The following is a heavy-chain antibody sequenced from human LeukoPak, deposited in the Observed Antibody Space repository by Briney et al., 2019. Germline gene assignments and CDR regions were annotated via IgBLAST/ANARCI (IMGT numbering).Heavy chain of an antibody. V-gene: IGHV3-11*04. D-gene: IGHD4-17*01. CDR2: ISSSGSTI. CDR1: GFTFSDYY. CDR3: ARGTITTVTYNWFDP. Sequence: AGSLTLSCAASGFTFSDYYMSWIRQAPGQGLGWVSYISSSGSTIYYADSVKGRFTISSDNAKNPLYLQMNSLRAEDAAVYCCARGTITTVTYNWFDPWGQGTLVTVSS. J-gene: IGHJ5*02.